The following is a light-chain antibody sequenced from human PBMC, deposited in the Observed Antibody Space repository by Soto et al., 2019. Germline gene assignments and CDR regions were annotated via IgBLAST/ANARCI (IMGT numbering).Light chain of an antibody. V-gene: IGKV1-5*03. CDR3: QQYNSYWT. CDR1: QSIDNW. J-gene: IGKJ1*01. CDR2: KAS. Sequence: GDRVTITCRASQSIDNWLAWYQQKPGKAPKRLIYKASSLESGVPSRFSGSGSGTEFTVTISSLQPDDFATYYCQQYNSYWTFGQGTKVDIK.